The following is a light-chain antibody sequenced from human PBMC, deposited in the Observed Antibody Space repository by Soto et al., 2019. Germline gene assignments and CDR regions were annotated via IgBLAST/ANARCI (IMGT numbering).Light chain of an antibody. CDR2: EVS. J-gene: IGLJ1*01. CDR3: CTSYEGGGKYV. V-gene: IGLV2-14*01. CDR1: SSDVGAYNL. Sequence: SVLTQPASVSGSPGQSVTISCTGTSSDVGAYNLVSWYQQYPGKAPKLMIYEVSNRPSGVSNRFSGSKSGNTASLTISGLQAEDEADYYCCTSYEGGGKYVFGTGTKVT.